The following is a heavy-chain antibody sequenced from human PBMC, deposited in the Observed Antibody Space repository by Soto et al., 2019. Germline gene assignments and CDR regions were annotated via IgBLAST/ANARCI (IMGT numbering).Heavy chain of an antibody. V-gene: IGHV3-11*03. Sequence: PGGSLRLSCAASGVTFIDYYMSWIRQATGKGLEWVSYISSSSSYTNYADSVKGRFTISRDNAKNSLYLQMNSLKTEDTAVYYCTVPFDSSHYYVDYWGHGTLVTVSS. CDR2: ISSSSSYT. CDR3: TVPFDSSHYYVDY. CDR1: GVTFIDYY. J-gene: IGHJ4*01. D-gene: IGHD3-22*01.